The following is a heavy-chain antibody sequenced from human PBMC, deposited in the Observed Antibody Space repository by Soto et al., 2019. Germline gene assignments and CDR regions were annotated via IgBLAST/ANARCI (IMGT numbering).Heavy chain of an antibody. D-gene: IGHD3-10*01. CDR3: AHSAGFFGY. CDR1: GFSLSTSGVG. CDR2: IYWDDDK. Sequence: QITLKESGPTLVKPTQTLTLTCTFSGFSLSTSGVGVGWIRRPPGKALEWLAIIYWDDDKRYSPSLKNKLTITKDTSKNQVVLTMTNMDPVDTATYYCAHSAGFFGYWGQGTLFTVSS. V-gene: IGHV2-5*02. J-gene: IGHJ4*02.